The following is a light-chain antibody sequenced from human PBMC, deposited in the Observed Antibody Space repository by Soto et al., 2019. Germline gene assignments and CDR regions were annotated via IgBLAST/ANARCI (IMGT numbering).Light chain of an antibody. CDR2: GAS. J-gene: IGKJ1*01. CDR1: QSVSSN. CDR3: QKYGSSGT. V-gene: IGKV3-15*01. Sequence: EIVMTQSPATLSVSPGXRATLSCRASQSVSSNLAWYQQKPGQAPRLLIYGASTRATGIPARFSGSGSGTEFTLTISSLQSEDFAVYYCQKYGSSGTFGQGTKVDIK.